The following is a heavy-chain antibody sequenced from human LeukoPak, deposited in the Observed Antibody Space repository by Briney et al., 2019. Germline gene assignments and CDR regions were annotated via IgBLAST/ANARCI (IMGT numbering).Heavy chain of an antibody. D-gene: IGHD6-19*01. CDR2: INAGNGNR. J-gene: IGHJ4*02. Sequence: ASVKVSCKASGYTFTSYAIHWVRQAPGQRLEWMGWINAGNGNRKYSQKFQDRVTITREPSATTAYMELNSLTSEDTAVYYCGRVSGDSCWNFDYWGQGTLVTVSS. CDR1: GYTFTSYA. CDR3: GRVSGDSCWNFDY. V-gene: IGHV1-3*01.